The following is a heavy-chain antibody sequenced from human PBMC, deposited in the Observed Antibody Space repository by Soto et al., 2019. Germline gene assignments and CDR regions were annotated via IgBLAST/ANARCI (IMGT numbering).Heavy chain of an antibody. Sequence: EMQLVQSGGGLIQPGGSLRLSCAASGFDVITNYMTWVRQAPGKGLEWVSVIYRDGGRYYADSVEGRFIISRDQSSNTLYLQMNSLRVEDTAMYYCMRDRGGVNFDYWGQGALVTVSS. CDR3: MRDRGGVNFDY. V-gene: IGHV3-53*01. J-gene: IGHJ4*02. CDR2: IYRDGGR. CDR1: GFDVITNY. D-gene: IGHD3-16*01.